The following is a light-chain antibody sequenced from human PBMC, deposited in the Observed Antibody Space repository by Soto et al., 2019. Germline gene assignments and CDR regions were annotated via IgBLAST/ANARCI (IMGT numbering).Light chain of an antibody. V-gene: IGLV2-18*02. Sequence: QSVLTQPPSVSGSPGQSVTISCTATSSDVGSYNRVSWYQQSPGTAPKLMIYDVNNRPSGVPYRFSGSKSANTASLTISGLQAEDEAEYYCSSYTISETWVFGGGTKLTVL. J-gene: IGLJ3*02. CDR1: SSDVGSYNR. CDR2: DVN. CDR3: SSYTISETWV.